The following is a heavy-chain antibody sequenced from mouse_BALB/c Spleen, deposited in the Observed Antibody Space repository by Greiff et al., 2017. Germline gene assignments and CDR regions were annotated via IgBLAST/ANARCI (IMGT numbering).Heavy chain of an antibody. Sequence: EVMLVESGGGLVKLGGSLKLSCAASGFTFSSYYMSWVRQTPEKRLELVAAINSNGGSTYYPDTVKGRFTISRDNAKNTLYLQMSSLKSEDTALYYCARHGLRLPYWYFDVWGAGTTVTVSS. D-gene: IGHD1-2*01. CDR3: ARHGLRLPYWYFDV. V-gene: IGHV5-6-2*01. CDR1: GFTFSSYY. J-gene: IGHJ1*01. CDR2: INSNGGST.